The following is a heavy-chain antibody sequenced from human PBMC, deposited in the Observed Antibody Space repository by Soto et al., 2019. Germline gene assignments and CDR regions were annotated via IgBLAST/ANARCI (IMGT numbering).Heavy chain of an antibody. CDR1: GGSIGSSSYY. CDR3: GSSCSRPSRYDCFHP. D-gene: IGHD2-2*01. V-gene: IGHV4-39*01. J-gene: IGHJ5*02. CDR2: LYYTGTT. Sequence: SETLSLTCSVSGGSIGSSSYYFGWIRQPPGKGLEWIGSLYYTGTTYYNSSLKSRVTISADKSQNQFSLRLSSVTAADTAVYYCGSSCSRPSRYDCFHPWAQRTLVTVTT.